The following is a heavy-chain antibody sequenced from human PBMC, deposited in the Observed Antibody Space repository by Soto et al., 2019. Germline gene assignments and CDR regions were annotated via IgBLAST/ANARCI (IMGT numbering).Heavy chain of an antibody. CDR3: AKSQIGAARYGDY. CDR1: AFTFSNYA. Sequence: EVQLLESGGGLVQPGGSLRLSCAASAFTFSNYAMNWVRQAPGKGLEWVSAISGSGGTTYYADSVKGRFTISRDNSKNPLYLQMNNLRAEDTAVYYCAKSQIGAARYGDYWGQGTLVTVSS. CDR2: ISGSGGTT. V-gene: IGHV3-23*01. D-gene: IGHD6-13*01. J-gene: IGHJ4*02.